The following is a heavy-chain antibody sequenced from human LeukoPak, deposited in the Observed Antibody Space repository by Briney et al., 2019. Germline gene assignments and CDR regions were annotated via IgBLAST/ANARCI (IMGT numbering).Heavy chain of an antibody. CDR3: ARDGSYYDSSGYSYYYGMDV. J-gene: IGHJ6*02. CDR2: INPSGGST. Sequence: EASVKVSCKASGYTFTSYYMHWVRQAPGQGLEWMGIINPSGGSTSYAQKFQGRVTMTRDTSTSTVYMELSSLRSEDTAVYHCARDGSYYDSSGYSYYYGMDVWGQGTTVTVSS. D-gene: IGHD3-22*01. CDR1: GYTFTSYY. V-gene: IGHV1-46*01.